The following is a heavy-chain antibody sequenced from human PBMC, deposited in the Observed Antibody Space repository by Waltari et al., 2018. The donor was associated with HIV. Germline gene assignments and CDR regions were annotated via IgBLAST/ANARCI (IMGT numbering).Heavy chain of an antibody. V-gene: IGHV3-21*01. J-gene: IGHJ3*02. CDR2: ISSSSSYI. CDR3: ARVSSRGSAFDI. D-gene: IGHD6-13*01. CDR1: GFTFSSYS. Sequence: EVQLVESGGGLVKPGGSLRLSCAASGFTFSSYSMNWVRQAPGKGLEWVSSISSSSSYIYYADSVKGRFTISRDNAKNSLYLQMNSLRAEDTAVYYCARVSSRGSAFDIWGQGTMVTVSS.